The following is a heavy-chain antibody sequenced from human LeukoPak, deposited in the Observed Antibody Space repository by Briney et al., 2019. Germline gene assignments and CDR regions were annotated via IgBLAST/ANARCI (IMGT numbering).Heavy chain of an antibody. CDR3: ARDTGDLGYCSGGSCYLSDY. CDR1: GFTFSSCW. J-gene: IGHJ4*02. Sequence: GGSLRLSCAASGFTFSSCWMHWVRQAPGKGLVWVSRINSDGSSTSYADSVKGRFTISRDNAKNTLYLQMNSLRAEDTAVYYCARDTGDLGYCSGGSCYLSDYWGQGTLVTVSS. V-gene: IGHV3-74*01. D-gene: IGHD2-15*01. CDR2: INSDGSST.